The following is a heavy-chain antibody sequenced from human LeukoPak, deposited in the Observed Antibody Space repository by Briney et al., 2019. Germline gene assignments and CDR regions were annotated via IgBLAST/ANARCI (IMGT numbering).Heavy chain of an antibody. J-gene: IGHJ6*03. D-gene: IGHD2-15*01. CDR1: GFTFSSYA. Sequence: PGGSLRLSCAASGFTFSSYAMSWVRQAPGKELEWVSAISGGGGSTYYADSVKGRFTISRDNSKNTLYLQMNSLRAEDTAVYYCAKGRVCSGGSCYSEDYYYYYMDVWGKGTTVTVSS. V-gene: IGHV3-23*01. CDR3: AKGRVCSGGSCYSEDYYYYYMDV. CDR2: ISGGGGST.